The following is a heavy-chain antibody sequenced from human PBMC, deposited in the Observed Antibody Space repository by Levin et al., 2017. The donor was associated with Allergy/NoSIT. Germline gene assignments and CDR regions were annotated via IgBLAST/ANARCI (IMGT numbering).Heavy chain of an antibody. Sequence: ETLSLTCAASGFTFSNYAMSWVRQAPGEGLEWVSSIRNSGTDTYYPDSVRGRFSISRDNSKDTLYLQMNSLRADDTAVYYCAKVLTSGSYYYFDFWGQGTLVTVSS. D-gene: IGHD3-22*01. CDR2: IRNSGTDT. J-gene: IGHJ4*02. V-gene: IGHV3-23*01. CDR1: GFTFSNYA. CDR3: AKVLTSGSYYYFDF.